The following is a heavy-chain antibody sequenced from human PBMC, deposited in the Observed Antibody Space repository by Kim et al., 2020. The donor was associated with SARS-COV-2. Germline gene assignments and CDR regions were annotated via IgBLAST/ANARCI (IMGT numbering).Heavy chain of an antibody. CDR2: SST. V-gene: IGHV3-74*01. D-gene: IGHD3-16*01. Sequence: SSTSEADTVKGRFTIYRDNAKNTLYLQMNSLRAEDTAVYYWASGGEFDYWGQGTLVTVSS. J-gene: IGHJ4*02. CDR3: ASGGEFDY.